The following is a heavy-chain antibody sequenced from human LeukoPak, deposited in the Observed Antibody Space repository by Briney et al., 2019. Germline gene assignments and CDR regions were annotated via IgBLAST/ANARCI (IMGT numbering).Heavy chain of an antibody. CDR1: GFTFSSYG. Sequence: GRSLRLSCAASGFTFSSYGMHWVRQAPGKGLEWVAVISYDGSNKYYADSVKGRFTISRDNSKNTLYLQMNSLRAEDTAVYYCAKEVIGGVISWFDSWGQGTLVTVSS. V-gene: IGHV3-30*18. CDR3: AKEVIGGVISWFDS. D-gene: IGHD3-16*01. CDR2: ISYDGSNK. J-gene: IGHJ5*01.